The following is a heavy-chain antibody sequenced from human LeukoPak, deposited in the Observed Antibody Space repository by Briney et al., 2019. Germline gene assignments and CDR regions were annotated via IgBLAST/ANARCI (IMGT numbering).Heavy chain of an antibody. Sequence: GGSLRLSCAASGFTVSSNYMSWVRQAPGKGLEWVSVIYSGGSTYYADSVKGRVTISRDKSKTTLYLQMNSLRAEDTAVYYCAKDRTPELLWFGESNDAFDIWGQGTMVTVSS. D-gene: IGHD3-10*01. V-gene: IGHV3-53*01. CDR1: GFTVSSNY. J-gene: IGHJ3*02. CDR2: IYSGGST. CDR3: AKDRTPELLWFGESNDAFDI.